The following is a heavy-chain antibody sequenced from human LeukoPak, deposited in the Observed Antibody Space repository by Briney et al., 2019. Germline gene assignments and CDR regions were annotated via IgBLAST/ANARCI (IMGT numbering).Heavy chain of an antibody. Sequence: PSETLSLTCTVSGGSISSYYWSWIRQPPGKGLEWIGYIYYSGSTNYNPSLKSRVTISVDTSKNQFSLKLSSVTAADTAVYYCATPGYYGDPIDYWGQGTLVTVSS. V-gene: IGHV4-59*08. J-gene: IGHJ4*02. CDR1: GGSISSYY. CDR3: ATPGYYGDPIDY. CDR2: IYYSGST. D-gene: IGHD4-17*01.